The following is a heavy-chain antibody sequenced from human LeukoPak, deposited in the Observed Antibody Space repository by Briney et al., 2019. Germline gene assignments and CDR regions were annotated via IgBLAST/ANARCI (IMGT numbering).Heavy chain of an antibody. D-gene: IGHD3-10*01. CDR2: INPNSGGT. J-gene: IGHJ6*03. CDR1: GYTFTDYY. Sequence: ASVKVSCKASGYTFTDYYMHWVRQAPGQGLEWMGWINPNSGGTNYAQKFQGRVTMTRDTSISAAYMELSRLRSDDTAVYYCARDYHPIRESGNYYYYMDVWGKGTTVTISS. V-gene: IGHV1-2*02. CDR3: ARDYHPIRESGNYYYYMDV.